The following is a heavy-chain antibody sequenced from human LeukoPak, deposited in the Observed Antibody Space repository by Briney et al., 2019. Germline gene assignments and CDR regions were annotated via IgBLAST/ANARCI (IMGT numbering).Heavy chain of an antibody. Sequence: SETLSLTCTVSGGSIGSYYWSWIRQPPGKGPEWIGYIYYSGSTNHNPSLKSRVTISVDTSKNQFSLKLSSVTAADTAVYYCARSYSTLGDAFDIWGQGTMVTVSS. CDR1: GGSIGSYY. J-gene: IGHJ3*02. CDR2: IYYSGST. V-gene: IGHV4-59*08. CDR3: ARSYSTLGDAFDI. D-gene: IGHD6-13*01.